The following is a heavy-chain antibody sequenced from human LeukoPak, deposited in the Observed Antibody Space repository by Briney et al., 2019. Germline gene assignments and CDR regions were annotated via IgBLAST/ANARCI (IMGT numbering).Heavy chain of an antibody. CDR3: ARLSALAAAARDY. CDR2: INPNSGGT. CDR1: GYTFTGCY. Sequence: ASVKVSWKASGYTFTGCYMHWVLQAPGQGLEWMGWINPNSGGTNYAQKFQGRVTMPRDTSISTAYMELSRLRSDDTAVYYCARLSALAAAARDYWGQGTLVTVSS. D-gene: IGHD6-13*01. J-gene: IGHJ4*02. V-gene: IGHV1-2*02.